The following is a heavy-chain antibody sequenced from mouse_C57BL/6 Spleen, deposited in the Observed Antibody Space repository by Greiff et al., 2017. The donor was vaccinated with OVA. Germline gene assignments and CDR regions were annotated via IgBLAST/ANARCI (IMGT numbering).Heavy chain of an antibody. J-gene: IGHJ3*01. V-gene: IGHV1-50*01. Sequence: VQLQQPGAELVKPGASVKLSCKASGYTFTSYWMQWVKQRPGQGLEWIGEIDPSDRYTNYNQKFKGKATLTVDTSSSTAYMQLSSLTSEDAAVYYCARGMDGSSTWFAYWGQGTLVTVSA. CDR1: GYTFTSYW. CDR2: IDPSDRYT. D-gene: IGHD1-1*01. CDR3: ARGMDGSSTWFAY.